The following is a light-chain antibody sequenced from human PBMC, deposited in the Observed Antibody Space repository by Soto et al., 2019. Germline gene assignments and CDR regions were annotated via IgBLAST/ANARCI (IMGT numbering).Light chain of an antibody. CDR3: QQCFSIPPT. CDR1: QSISSY. J-gene: IGKJ1*01. V-gene: IGKV1-39*01. Sequence: DIQMTQSPSSLSASVGDRVTITCRASQSISSYLNWYQQKPGKAPKLLIYAASSLQSGVPSRFSGSGSGTDFTLTISSLQPEDFAIYYCQQCFSIPPTFGHGTKVDIK. CDR2: AAS.